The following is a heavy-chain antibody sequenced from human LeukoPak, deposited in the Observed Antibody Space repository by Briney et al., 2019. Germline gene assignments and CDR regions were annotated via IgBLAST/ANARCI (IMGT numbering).Heavy chain of an antibody. V-gene: IGHV4-34*01. Sequence: PSETLSLTCAVYGGPFSGYYWSWIRQPPGKGLEWIGEINHSGSTNYNPSLKSRVTISVDTSKNQFSLKLSSVTAADTAVYYCARAIAALVFFDYWGQGTLVTVSS. D-gene: IGHD6-13*01. CDR3: ARAIAALVFFDY. CDR2: INHSGST. J-gene: IGHJ4*02. CDR1: GGPFSGYY.